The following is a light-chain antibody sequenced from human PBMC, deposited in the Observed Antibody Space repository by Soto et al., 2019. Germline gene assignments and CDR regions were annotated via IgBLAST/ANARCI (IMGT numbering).Light chain of an antibody. V-gene: IGKV3-11*01. J-gene: IGKJ4*01. CDR2: GAS. Sequence: EIGLTQSPGTLSLSPGERATLSCMASQIVSIDYLAWYHHRPRHSPRFLVYGASDMATGIPARVSGSGSGTDFTLTISSLEPEGFAVYYCQQHSDWPLTFGGGTKVDIK. CDR3: QQHSDWPLT. CDR1: QIVSIDY.